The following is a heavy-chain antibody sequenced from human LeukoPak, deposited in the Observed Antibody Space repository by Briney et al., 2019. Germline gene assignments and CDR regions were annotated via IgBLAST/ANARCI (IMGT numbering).Heavy chain of an antibody. CDR1: GFTFSGHW. J-gene: IGHJ5*02. Sequence: GSLRLSCTASGFTFSGHWIHWVRQAPGMGLVWVSRINEHGTDSMYAESVKGRFTISRDNAKNTVYLQMNSLRVEDTAVYYCANGGGATLFDPWGQGTLVTVSS. V-gene: IGHV3-74*03. D-gene: IGHD3-16*01. CDR2: INEHGTDS. CDR3: ANGGGATLFDP.